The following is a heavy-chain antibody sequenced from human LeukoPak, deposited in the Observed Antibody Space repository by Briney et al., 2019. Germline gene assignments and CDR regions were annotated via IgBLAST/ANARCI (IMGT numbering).Heavy chain of an antibody. Sequence: ASVKVSCKASGYTFTGYYMHWVRQAPGQGLEWMGWINPNSGGTNYAQKFQGRVTMTRDTSISTAYMELSRLRSDDTAVYYCARGKVGYCSGGSCYPLYYFDYWGQGTLVTVSS. V-gene: IGHV1-2*02. CDR1: GYTFTGYY. J-gene: IGHJ4*02. D-gene: IGHD2-15*01. CDR3: ARGKVGYCSGGSCYPLYYFDY. CDR2: INPNSGGT.